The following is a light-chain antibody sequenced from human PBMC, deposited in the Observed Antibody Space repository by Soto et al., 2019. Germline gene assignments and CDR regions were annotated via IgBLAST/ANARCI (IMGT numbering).Light chain of an antibody. CDR1: QRISSSY. J-gene: IGKJ4*01. Sequence: EIELTQSPDTLSLSPGERATLSCRASQRISSSYLAWYQQKPGQAPRLLIQGASSRATGIPDRFSGSGSGTEFTLTISSLQSEDFAVYYCQQYNSWPLTFGGGTKVDIK. V-gene: IGKV3-20*01. CDR2: GAS. CDR3: QQYNSWPLT.